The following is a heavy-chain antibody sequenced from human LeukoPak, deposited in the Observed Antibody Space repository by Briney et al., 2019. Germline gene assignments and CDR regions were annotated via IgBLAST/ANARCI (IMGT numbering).Heavy chain of an antibody. V-gene: IGHV3-23*01. D-gene: IGHD3-10*01. CDR3: ARERAVIDYYGPGLIVWFDP. CDR1: GFTFSSCA. CDR2: IIDSGNSI. Sequence: QSGGSLRLSYAASGFTFSSCAMSWVRQAPGKGLEWVSTIIDSGNSIYYADSAEGRFTISRDNSKNSLYLQMNSLRAEDTAVYYCARERAVIDYYGPGLIVWFDPWGQGTLVTVSS. J-gene: IGHJ5*02.